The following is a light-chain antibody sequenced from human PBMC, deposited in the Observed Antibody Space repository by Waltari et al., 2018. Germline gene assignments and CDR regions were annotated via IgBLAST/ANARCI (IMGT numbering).Light chain of an antibody. CDR3: CSFAAGNTVI. CDR2: DVS. CDR1: SSDVCGYHS. J-gene: IGLJ2*01. V-gene: IGLV2-11*01. Sequence: QSALTQPRSVSGSPGQSVTISCTGTSSDVCGYHSVSWYQQDPGKAPKLLIFDVSERPSGVSDRVSGSKSGNTASLTISGLQAEDEADYHCCSFAAGNTVIFGGGTKLTVV.